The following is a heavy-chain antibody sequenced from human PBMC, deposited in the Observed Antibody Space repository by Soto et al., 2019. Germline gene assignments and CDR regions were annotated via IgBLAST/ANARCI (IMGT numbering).Heavy chain of an antibody. CDR1: GYSTSTGFN. J-gene: IGHJ4*02. V-gene: IGHV4-38-2*02. Sequence: PSETLSLTCAVSGYSTSTGFNWAWIRQPPGKGLEWIGRIYHSGSTYYNLSLKSRVTISSDASKNQISLKLSSVTAADTALYYRARDWGTGFYQLDSWGQGTLVTVSS. D-gene: IGHD2-2*01. CDR2: IYHSGST. CDR3: ARDWGTGFYQLDS.